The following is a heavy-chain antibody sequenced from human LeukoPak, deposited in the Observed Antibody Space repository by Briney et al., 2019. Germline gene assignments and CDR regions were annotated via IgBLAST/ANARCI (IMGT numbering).Heavy chain of an antibody. V-gene: IGHV3-15*01. Sequence: PGGSLRLSCAASGFTFSNAWMSWVRQAPGKGPEWAGRIKSKTDGGTTDYAAPVKGRFTISRDDSKNTLYLQMNSLKTEDTAVYYCTTDNRTLLYYYGSGSSYYFDYWGQGTLVTVSS. CDR1: GFTFSNAW. CDR3: TTDNRTLLYYYGSGSSYYFDY. J-gene: IGHJ4*02. D-gene: IGHD3-10*01. CDR2: IKSKTDGGTT.